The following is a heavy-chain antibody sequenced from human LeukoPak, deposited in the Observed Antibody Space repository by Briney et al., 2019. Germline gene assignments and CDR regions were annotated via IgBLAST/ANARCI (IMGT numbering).Heavy chain of an antibody. CDR3: ARDYKYAFDN. V-gene: IGHV3-48*01. CDR1: GFRFSDYS. D-gene: IGHD5-24*01. Sequence: GGSLRLSCAASGFRFSDYSMNWVRQAPGKGLEWISYIGIDSGNTHYADSVKGRFTISGDKAKNSLNLQMHSLRVEDTAVYYCARDYKYAFDNWGQGTLVTVSS. CDR2: IGIDSGNT. J-gene: IGHJ4*02.